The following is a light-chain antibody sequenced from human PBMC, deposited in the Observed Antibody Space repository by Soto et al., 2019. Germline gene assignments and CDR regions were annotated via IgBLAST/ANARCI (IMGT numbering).Light chain of an antibody. Sequence: SVLTQPASVSASPGQSITIPCTGTSTDIGAYKFVSWYQQHPGKAPKLMIYDVTSRPSGVSNRFSGSKSGNTASLIISGLQAEDEGDYYCISYTGFDTYVFGTGTKVTVL. CDR1: STDIGAYKF. CDR2: DVT. J-gene: IGLJ1*01. V-gene: IGLV2-14*03. CDR3: ISYTGFDTYV.